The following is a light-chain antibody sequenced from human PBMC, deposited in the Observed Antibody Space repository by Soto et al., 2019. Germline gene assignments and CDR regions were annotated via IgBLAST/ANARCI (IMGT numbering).Light chain of an antibody. V-gene: IGKV1-5*01. J-gene: IGKJ4*01. CDR1: QSISSW. Sequence: DIQMXQSPSTLSASVGDRVTITCRASQSISSWLAWYQQKPGKAPKLLIYDASSLESGVPSRFSGSGSGTEFTLTIRSLQPDDFATYYCQQYNSYPLTFGGGTKVDIK. CDR3: QQYNSYPLT. CDR2: DAS.